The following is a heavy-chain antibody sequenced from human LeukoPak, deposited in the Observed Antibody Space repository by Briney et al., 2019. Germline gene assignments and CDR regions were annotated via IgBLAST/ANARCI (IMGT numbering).Heavy chain of an antibody. D-gene: IGHD2-21*01. CDR1: GGSISSGDYY. Sequence: SETLSLTCTVSGGSISSGDYYWSWIRQPPGKGLEWIGYIYYSVSTYNNPSLKSRVTISVDTYKIQFSLKLSSVTAGDTAVYYCARHSGSIAGDAFDIWGQGTMVTVSS. J-gene: IGHJ3*02. CDR3: ARHSGSIAGDAFDI. V-gene: IGHV4-30-4*08. CDR2: IYYSVST.